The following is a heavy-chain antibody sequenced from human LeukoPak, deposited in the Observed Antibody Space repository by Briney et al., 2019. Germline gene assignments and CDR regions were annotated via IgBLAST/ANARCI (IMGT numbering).Heavy chain of an antibody. V-gene: IGHV3-30-3*01. CDR3: ARVFTLCHQNDFRSGYCPFDY. J-gene: IGHJ4*02. CDR2: ISYDGTNK. CDR1: GFTFSSYA. D-gene: IGHD3-3*01. Sequence: GGSLRLACAASGFTFSSYAIHWVPQAPGKGLEWVALISYDGTNKYYADSVKGRFTISRDNSKNTLYLQMNSLRAEDTAVYYCARVFTLCHQNDFRSGYCPFDYWGQGTLVTVPS.